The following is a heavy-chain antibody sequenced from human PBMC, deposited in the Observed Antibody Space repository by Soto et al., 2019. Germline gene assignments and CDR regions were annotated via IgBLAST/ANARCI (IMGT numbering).Heavy chain of an antibody. V-gene: IGHV3-30*18. J-gene: IGHJ6*02. CDR3: AKARGANNWANYYGLDV. CDR2: ITYEGSNK. CDR1: GFIFANYG. D-gene: IGHD1-1*01. Sequence: GGSLRLSCAASGFIFANYGMHWVRQAPGKGLEWVALITYEGSNKYYADAVKGRFTISRDNAKNMVSLQMDSLRAEDTAVYYCAKARGANNWANYYGLDVWGQGTTVTVSS.